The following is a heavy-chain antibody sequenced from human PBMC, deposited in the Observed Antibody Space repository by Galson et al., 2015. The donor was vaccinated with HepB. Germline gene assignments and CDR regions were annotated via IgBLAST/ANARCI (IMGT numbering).Heavy chain of an antibody. D-gene: IGHD3-9*01. CDR1: GFTFSSYA. V-gene: IGHV3-64D*06. Sequence: SLRLSCAASGFTFSSYAMHWVRQAPGKGLEYVSAISSNGGSTYYADSVKGRFTISRDNSKNTLYLQMSSLRAEDTAVYYCVLRYFDLGAFDIWGQGTMVTVSS. CDR2: ISSNGGST. J-gene: IGHJ3*02. CDR3: VLRYFDLGAFDI.